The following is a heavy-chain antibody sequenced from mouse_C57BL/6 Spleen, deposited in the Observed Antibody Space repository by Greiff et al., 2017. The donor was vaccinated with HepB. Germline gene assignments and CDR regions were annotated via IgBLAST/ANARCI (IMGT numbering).Heavy chain of an antibody. CDR2: ISSGSSTI. J-gene: IGHJ2*01. D-gene: IGHD6-1*01. CDR1: GFTFSDYG. Sequence: EVKLMESGGGLVKPGGSLKLSCAASGFTFSDYGMHWVRQAPEKGLEWVAYISSGSSTIYYADTVKGRFTISRDNAKNTLFLQMTSLRSEDTAMYYCARSLRPYFDYWGKGTTLTVSS. V-gene: IGHV5-17*01. CDR3: ARSLRPYFDY.